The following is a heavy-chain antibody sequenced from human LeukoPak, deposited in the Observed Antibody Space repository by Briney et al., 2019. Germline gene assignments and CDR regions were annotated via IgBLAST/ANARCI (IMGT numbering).Heavy chain of an antibody. CDR2: INHSGST. D-gene: IGHD3-10*01. Sequence: SETLSLTCAVYGGSFSGYYWSWIRQPPGKGLEWIGEINHSGSTNYNPSLKSRVTISVDTSKNQFSLKLSSVTAADTAVYYCARVTADFGELIDAFDIWGQGTMVTVSS. CDR1: GGSFSGYY. CDR3: ARVTADFGELIDAFDI. J-gene: IGHJ3*02. V-gene: IGHV4-34*01.